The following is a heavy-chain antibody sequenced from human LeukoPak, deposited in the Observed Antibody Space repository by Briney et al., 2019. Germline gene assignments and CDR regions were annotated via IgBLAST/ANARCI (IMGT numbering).Heavy chain of an antibody. D-gene: IGHD1-26*01. Sequence: ASVKVSCKASGYTFTGYYMHWVRQAPGQGLEWMGWINPNSGGTNYAQKFQGRVTMTRDTSISTAYTELSRLRSDDTAVYYCARDGRWELLPSLNYYYYMDVWGKGTTVTVSS. CDR1: GYTFTGYY. CDR2: INPNSGGT. CDR3: ARDGRWELLPSLNYYYYMDV. V-gene: IGHV1-2*02. J-gene: IGHJ6*03.